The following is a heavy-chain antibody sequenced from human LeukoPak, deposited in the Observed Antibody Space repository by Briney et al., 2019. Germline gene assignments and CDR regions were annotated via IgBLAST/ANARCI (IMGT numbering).Heavy chain of an antibody. V-gene: IGHV1-69*05. D-gene: IGHD2-2*02. J-gene: IGHJ4*02. CDR3: ARESPGGIVVVPAAISALYFDY. CDR1: GGTFSSYA. CDR2: IIPIFGTA. Sequence: SVKVSCKASGGTFSSYAISWVRQAPGQGLEWMGGIIPIFGTANYAQKFQGRVTITTDESTSTAYMELSSLRSEDTAVYYCARESPGGIVVVPAAISALYFDYWGQGTLVTVSS.